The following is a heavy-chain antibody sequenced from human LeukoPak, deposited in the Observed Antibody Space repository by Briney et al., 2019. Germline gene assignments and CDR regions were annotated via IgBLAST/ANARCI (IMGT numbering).Heavy chain of an antibody. Sequence: PSETLSLTCTVSGGSISSYYWSWIRQPPGKGLEWIGYIYYSGSTNYNPSLKSRVTISVDTSKNQFSLKLSSVTAADTAVYYSAREGPMITFGGVIVPNWFDPWGQGTLVTVSS. CDR2: IYYSGST. CDR3: AREGPMITFGGVIVPNWFDP. CDR1: GGSISSYY. D-gene: IGHD3-16*02. V-gene: IGHV4-59*01. J-gene: IGHJ5*02.